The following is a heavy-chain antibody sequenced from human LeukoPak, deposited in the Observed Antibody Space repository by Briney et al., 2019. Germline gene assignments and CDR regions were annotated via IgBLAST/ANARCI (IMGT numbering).Heavy chain of an antibody. V-gene: IGHV3-30*02. Sequence: GGSLRLSCAASEFTFSAYAMHWIRQAPGRGLEWVAFVRYGGSIKYYADSVKGRFTISRDNSKNTLYLQMNSLRAEDTAVYYCTKGSRTMVTNFDYWGQGTLVTVSS. D-gene: IGHD5-18*01. CDR1: EFTFSAYA. CDR3: TKGSRTMVTNFDY. CDR2: VRYGGSIK. J-gene: IGHJ4*02.